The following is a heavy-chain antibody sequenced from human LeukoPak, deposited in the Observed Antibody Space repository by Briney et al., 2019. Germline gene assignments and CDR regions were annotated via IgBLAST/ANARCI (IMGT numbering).Heavy chain of an antibody. CDR3: ARHSTSVYLPYYFHF. CDR2: TYYSGSST. D-gene: IGHD5/OR15-5a*01. CDR1: VGSLTRINYNAYY. V-gene: IGHV4-39*01. Sequence: PSETLSLTSGVSVGSLTRINYNAYYWGWIRQAPGKGLEWIGSTYYSGSSTYYHPSLKGRITISVDTSRNQFSLTMKSVTAADTAMYYCARHSTSVYLPYYFHFWGQGILVAVSS. J-gene: IGHJ4*02.